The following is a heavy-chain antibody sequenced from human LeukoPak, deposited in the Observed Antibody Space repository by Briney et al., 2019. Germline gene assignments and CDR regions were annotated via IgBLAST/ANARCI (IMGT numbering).Heavy chain of an antibody. CDR3: ASASSHRIAAGGDY. CDR2: IYRGLGT. Sequence: GGSLRLSCAASGFNVDGTYMSWVRQASGRGLEWVSIIYRGLGTYYADSVKGRFTISRDNAKNTLYLQMNSLRAEDTAVYYCASASSHRIAAGGDYWGQGTLVTVSS. V-gene: IGHV3-66*01. D-gene: IGHD6-13*01. CDR1: GFNVDGTY. J-gene: IGHJ4*02.